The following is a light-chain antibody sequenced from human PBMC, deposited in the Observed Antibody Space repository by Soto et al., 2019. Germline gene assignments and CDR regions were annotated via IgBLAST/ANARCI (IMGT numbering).Light chain of an antibody. CDR2: HVT. CDR1: DYDVGRYSS. J-gene: IGLJ1*01. CDR3: LAYTGGPTGF. Sequence: QSALTQPASVSGSLGQSITISCTGADYDVGRYSSVSCYQQHPVQAPILIIYHVTNRPSGVSNRFSGSKSGDTASLTISGLQADDEDDDYCLAYTGGPTGFFGSGTKVTVL. V-gene: IGLV2-14*03.